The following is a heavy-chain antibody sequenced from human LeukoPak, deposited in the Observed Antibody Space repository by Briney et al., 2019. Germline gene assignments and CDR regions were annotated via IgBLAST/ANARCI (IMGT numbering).Heavy chain of an antibody. CDR2: IYYTGSA. CDR3: ARGREGYPE. CDR1: GGSISGYH. V-gene: IGHV4-59*01. Sequence: PTETLSLTCTVSGGSISGYHWSWIRQPPGEGLEWVGYIYYTGSANYNPSLKCRVTISVDTYKNQFSLKLTSVTGADTAVYYCARGREGYPEWGQGTLVTVSS. J-gene: IGHJ4*02. D-gene: IGHD5-24*01.